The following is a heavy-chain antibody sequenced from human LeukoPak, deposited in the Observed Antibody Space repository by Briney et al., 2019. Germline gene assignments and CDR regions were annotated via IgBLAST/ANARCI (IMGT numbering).Heavy chain of an antibody. J-gene: IGHJ6*03. CDR3: ARATDYYYYYMDV. Sequence: GESLKISCKGSGYSFTSYWIGWVRQMPGKGPGWMGIIYPGDSDTRYSPSFQGQVTISADKSISTAYLQWSSLKASDTAMYYCARATDYYYYYMDVWGKGTTVTVSS. CDR1: GYSFTSYW. CDR2: IYPGDSDT. D-gene: IGHD1-26*01. V-gene: IGHV5-51*01.